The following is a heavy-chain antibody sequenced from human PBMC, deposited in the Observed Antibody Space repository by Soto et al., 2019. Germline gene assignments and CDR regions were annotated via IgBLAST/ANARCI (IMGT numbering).Heavy chain of an antibody. CDR3: ASTWIQRTTTRGAYYYGMDV. J-gene: IGHJ6*02. CDR1: GGTFSSYA. V-gene: IGHV1-69*12. CDR2: IIPIFGTA. Sequence: QVQLVQSGAEVKKPGSSVKVSCKASGGTFSSYAISWVRQAPGQGLEWMGGIIPIFGTANYAQKFQGRVTITADESTSTAYMELSSLRSEDTAVYYCASTWIQRTTTRGAYYYGMDVWGQGTTVTVSS. D-gene: IGHD5-18*01.